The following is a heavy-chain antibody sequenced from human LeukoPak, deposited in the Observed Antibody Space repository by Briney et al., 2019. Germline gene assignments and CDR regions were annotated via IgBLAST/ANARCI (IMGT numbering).Heavy chain of an antibody. CDR1: GFTVSSNY. Sequence: GGSLRLSCAASGFTVSSNYMSWVRQAPGRGLEWVSGISGSGGSTYYADSVKGRFTISRDNSKNTLYLQMNSLRAEDTAVYYCVKSYYYDSSGYYGGFDYWGQGTLVTVSS. V-gene: IGHV3-23*01. CDR2: ISGSGGST. J-gene: IGHJ4*02. CDR3: VKSYYYDSSGYYGGFDY. D-gene: IGHD3-22*01.